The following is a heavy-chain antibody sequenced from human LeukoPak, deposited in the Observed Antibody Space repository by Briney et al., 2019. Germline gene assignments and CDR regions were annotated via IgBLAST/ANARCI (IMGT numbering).Heavy chain of an antibody. V-gene: IGHV4-31*03. CDR2: IYYSGST. CDR3: AKGAQVGAPWFDP. Sequence: PSETLSLTCTVSGGSISSGGYYWSWIRQHPGKGLEWIGYIYYSGSTYYNPSLKSRVTISVDTSKNQFSLKLSSVTAAVTAVYYCAKGAQVGAPWFDPWGQGTLVTVSS. CDR1: GGSISSGGYY. J-gene: IGHJ5*02. D-gene: IGHD1-26*01.